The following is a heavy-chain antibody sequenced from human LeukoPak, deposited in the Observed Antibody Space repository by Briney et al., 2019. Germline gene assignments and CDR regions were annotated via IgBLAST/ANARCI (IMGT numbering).Heavy chain of an antibody. Sequence: PSETLSLTCTVSGGSISSYYWSWIRQPAGKGLEWIGRIYTSESTNYNPSLKSRVTISVDKSKNQFSLKLSSVTAADTAVYYCARTGQLERRGWFDPWGQGTLVTVSS. D-gene: IGHD1-1*01. CDR1: GGSISSYY. CDR3: ARTGQLERRGWFDP. J-gene: IGHJ5*02. V-gene: IGHV4-4*07. CDR2: IYTSEST.